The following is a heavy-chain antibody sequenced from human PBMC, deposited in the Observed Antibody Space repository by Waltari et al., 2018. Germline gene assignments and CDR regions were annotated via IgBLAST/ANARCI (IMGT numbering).Heavy chain of an antibody. CDR1: GYAFRTYD. CDR3: ARGSRLASGTFFPTATDN. J-gene: IGHJ4*02. CDR2: MNPNSGNT. Sequence: QVQLVQSGAEVKEPGASVQVSCKASGYAFRTYDTNWVRQAAGKGLEWMGWMNPNSGNTGYAPKFQGRVTMTRDTSISTAYMELSSLRSDDTAVYYCARGSRLASGTFFPTATDNWAQGTPVTVSS. V-gene: IGHV1-8*01. D-gene: IGHD3-10*01.